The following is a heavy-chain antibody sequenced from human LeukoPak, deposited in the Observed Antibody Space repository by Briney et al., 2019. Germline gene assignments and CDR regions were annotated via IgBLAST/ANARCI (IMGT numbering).Heavy chain of an antibody. D-gene: IGHD6-13*01. J-gene: IGHJ4*02. CDR3: ARGGRIAAAGTGYFDY. V-gene: IGHV4-39*07. CDR2: INYSGST. Sequence: SETLSLTCTVSGVSIISSSYDWGWIRQPPGKGLEWIGSINYSGSTNYNPSLKSRVTISVDTSKNQFSLKLSSVTAADTAVYYCARGGRIAAAGTGYFDYWGQGTLVTVSS. CDR1: GVSIISSSYD.